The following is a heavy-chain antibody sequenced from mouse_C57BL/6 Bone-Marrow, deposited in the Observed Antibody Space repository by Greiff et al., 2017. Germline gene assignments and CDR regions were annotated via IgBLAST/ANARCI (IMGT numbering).Heavy chain of an antibody. CDR3: ARRGSSGTFDY. V-gene: IGHV1-76*01. J-gene: IGHJ2*01. D-gene: IGHD3-2*02. CDR1: GYTFTDYY. CDR2: IYPGSGNT. Sequence: QVQLKESGAELVRPGASVKLSCKASGYTFTDYYINWVKQRPGQGLEWIARIYPGSGNTYYNEKFKGKATLTAEKSSSTAYMQLSSLTSEDSAVYFGARRGSSGTFDYWGQGTTLTVSS.